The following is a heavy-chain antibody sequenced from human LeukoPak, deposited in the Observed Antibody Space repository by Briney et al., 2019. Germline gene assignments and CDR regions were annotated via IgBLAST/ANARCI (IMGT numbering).Heavy chain of an antibody. D-gene: IGHD1-26*01. V-gene: IGHV3-30*04. J-gene: IGHJ4*02. CDR1: GFAFSNYA. CDR3: ARVRGEWALPHFDY. Sequence: QPGRSLRLSCAASGFAFSNYAMHWVRQAPGKGLEWVAVISYDESYKYYADSVTGRFTISRDNSRNTLYLQMNSPRTEDTAVYYCARVRGEWALPHFDYWGRGTLVTVSS. CDR2: ISYDESYK.